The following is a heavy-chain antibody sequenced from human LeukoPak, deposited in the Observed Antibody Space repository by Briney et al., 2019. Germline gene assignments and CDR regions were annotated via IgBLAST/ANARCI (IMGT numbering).Heavy chain of an antibody. CDR3: ARARDSSGYYYGAFDI. D-gene: IGHD3-22*01. V-gene: IGHV1-46*01. Sequence: ASVKVSCKASGYTFTSYAMNWVRQAPGQGLEWMGIINPSGGSTSYAQKFQGRVTMTRDTSTSTVYMELSSLRSEDTAVYYCARARDSSGYYYGAFDIWGQGTMVTVSS. CDR2: INPSGGST. CDR1: GYTFTSYA. J-gene: IGHJ3*02.